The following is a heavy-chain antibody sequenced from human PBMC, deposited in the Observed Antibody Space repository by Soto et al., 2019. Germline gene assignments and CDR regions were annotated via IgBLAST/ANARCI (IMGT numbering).Heavy chain of an antibody. J-gene: IGHJ5*02. V-gene: IGHV4-34*01. CDR3: ALRAPALGYCSSTSCNWSNWFDP. CDR2: INHSGST. Sequence: SETLSLTCAVYGGSFSGYYWSWIRQPPGKGLEWIGEINHSGSTNYNPSLKSRVTISVDTSKNQFSLKLSSVTAADTAVYYCALRAPALGYCSSTSCNWSNWFDPWGQGTLVTVSS. D-gene: IGHD2-2*01. CDR1: GGSFSGYY.